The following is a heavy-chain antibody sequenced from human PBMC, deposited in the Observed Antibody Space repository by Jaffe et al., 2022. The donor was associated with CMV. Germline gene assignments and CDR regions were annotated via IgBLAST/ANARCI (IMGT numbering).Heavy chain of an antibody. J-gene: IGHJ4*02. Sequence: EVQLVESGGGLVQPGGSLRLSCAASGFTFSSYSMNWVRQAPGKGLEWVSYISSSSSTIYYADSVKGRFTISRDNAKNSLYLQMNSLRDEDTAVYYCARDLLLPGRSGWSWGFDYWGQGTLVTVSS. CDR3: ARDLLLPGRSGWSWGFDY. CDR2: ISSSSSTI. CDR1: GFTFSSYS. D-gene: IGHD6-19*01. V-gene: IGHV3-48*02.